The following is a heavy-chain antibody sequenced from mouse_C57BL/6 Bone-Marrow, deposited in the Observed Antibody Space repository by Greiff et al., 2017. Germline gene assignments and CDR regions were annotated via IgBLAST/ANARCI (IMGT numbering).Heavy chain of an antibody. J-gene: IGHJ1*03. D-gene: IGHD1-1*01. CDR3: ARGGNRYNGSRRDWYFDV. Sequence: VQLQQSGAELMKPGASVKLSCKATGYTFTGYWIEWVKQRPGHGLEWIGEILPGSGSPNYNEKFKGKATFTADTSSNTAYMQLSSLTTEDSAIYDGARGGNRYNGSRRDWYFDVWGTGTTVTVSS. CDR1: GYTFTGYW. CDR2: ILPGSGSP. V-gene: IGHV1-9*01.